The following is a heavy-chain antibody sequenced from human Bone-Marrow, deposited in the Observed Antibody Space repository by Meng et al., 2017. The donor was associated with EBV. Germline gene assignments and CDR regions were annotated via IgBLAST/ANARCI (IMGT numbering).Heavy chain of an antibody. Sequence: QVQCVQLAAVVKKPGSSVEVSCKTSGGPFRNYAVSWVRQAPGQGLEWLGGFLPTLGAPNYAQKFHGRVTITADESTSTHYMDLSSLRSDDTAVYYCASESGRGYTPDYWGQGTLVTVSS. CDR3: ASESGRGYTPDY. J-gene: IGHJ4*02. CDR2: FLPTLGAP. D-gene: IGHD3-10*01. V-gene: IGHV1-69*01. CDR1: GGPFRNYA.